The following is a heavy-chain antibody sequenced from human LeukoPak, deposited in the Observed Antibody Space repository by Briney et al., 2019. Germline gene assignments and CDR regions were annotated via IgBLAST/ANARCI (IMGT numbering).Heavy chain of an antibody. CDR1: GFTFFNYS. D-gene: IGHD2-15*01. CDR2: ISRSSDFI. J-gene: IGHJ4*02. CDR3: AKLALLPGY. Sequence: GGSLRLSCAASGFTFFNYSMNWVRQAPGKGLEWVSSISRSSDFIYYADSLKGRFTISRDNSKNTLYLQMNSLRAEDTAVYYCAKLALLPGYWGQGTLVTVSS. V-gene: IGHV3-21*01.